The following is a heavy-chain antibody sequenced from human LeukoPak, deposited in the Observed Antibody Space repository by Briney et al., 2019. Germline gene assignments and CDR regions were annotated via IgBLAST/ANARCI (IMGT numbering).Heavy chain of an antibody. V-gene: IGHV4-59*01. CDR1: GGSICSYY. J-gene: IGHJ4*02. CDR3: ARTPRGHYDNTGYFDY. D-gene: IGHD3-22*01. Sequence: SETLSLTCTVSGGSICSYYWSWIRQPPGKGLEWIGYIYYSGSTNYNPSLKSRVTISVDTSKNQFSLKLSFVTAADTAVYYCARTPRGHYDNTGYFDYWGQGTLVTASS. CDR2: IYYSGST.